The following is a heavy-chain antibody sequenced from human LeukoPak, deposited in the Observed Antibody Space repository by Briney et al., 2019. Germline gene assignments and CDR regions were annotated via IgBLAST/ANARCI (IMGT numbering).Heavy chain of an antibody. CDR2: ISGSGGST. V-gene: IGHV3-23*01. CDR1: GFTFSSYA. CDR3: AKDSSVYYFDY. Sequence: LTGGSLRLSCAASGFTFSSYAMSWVRQAPGKGLEWVSAISGSGGSTYYADSVKGRFTISKDNSKNTLYLQMNSLRAEETAVYYCAKDSSVYYFDYWGQGTLVTVSS. J-gene: IGHJ4*02.